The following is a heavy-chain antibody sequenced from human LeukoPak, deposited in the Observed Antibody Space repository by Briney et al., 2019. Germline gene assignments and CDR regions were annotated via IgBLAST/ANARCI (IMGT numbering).Heavy chain of an antibody. CDR1: GFTFTTYA. CDR2: IGASGTST. CDR3: AKEGPGYYDY. V-gene: IGHV3-23*01. Sequence: GALRLSCAASGFTFTTYAMGWVRQGPGMGLEWVSAIGASGTSTYYPDSVRGRFTVSRDNSRNTLYLQMNSLRADDTAVYYCAKEGPGYYDYWGQGALVTVSS. J-gene: IGHJ4*02.